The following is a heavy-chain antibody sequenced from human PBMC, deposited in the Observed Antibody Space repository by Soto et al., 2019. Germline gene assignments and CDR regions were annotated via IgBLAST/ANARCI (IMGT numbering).Heavy chain of an antibody. J-gene: IGHJ5*01. D-gene: IGHD6-13*01. V-gene: IGHV4-59*01. Sequence: PSETLYLTCTVSGGSRSRYSWSWIRQPPGKGLEWIGYIYYSGSTNYNPSLKSRVTISVDTSKNQFSLKLSSVTAADTAVYYFSKLSAASTYWFDPRSQRTPVSV. CDR2: IYYSGST. CDR3: SKLSAASTYWFDP. CDR1: GGSRSRYS.